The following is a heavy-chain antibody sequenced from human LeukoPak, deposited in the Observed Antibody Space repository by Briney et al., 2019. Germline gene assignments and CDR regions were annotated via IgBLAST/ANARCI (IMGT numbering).Heavy chain of an antibody. V-gene: IGHV1-2*02. CDR2: INPNSGGT. CDR3: ARYHPDTADDY. CDR1: GYTFTSYG. J-gene: IGHJ4*02. Sequence: ASVKVSCKASGYTFTSYGISWVRQAPGQGLEWMGWINPNSGGTNYAQKFQGRVTMTRDTSISTAYMELSRLRSDDTAVYYCARYHPDTADDYWGQGTLVTVSS. D-gene: IGHD5-18*01.